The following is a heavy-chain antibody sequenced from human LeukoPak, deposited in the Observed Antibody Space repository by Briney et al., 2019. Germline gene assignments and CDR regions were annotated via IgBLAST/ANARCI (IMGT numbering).Heavy chain of an antibody. J-gene: IGHJ3*02. CDR3: ARDWNLEWVIGVSEAFDI. D-gene: IGHD3-3*01. CDR1: GYTFIGYY. Sequence: GASVKVSCKASGYTFIGYYMHWVRQAPGQGLEWLGWITPNSGATNYAQKFQGRVTMTTDTSITTAYMELSRLRSDDTAVYYCARDWNLEWVIGVSEAFDIWGQGTMVTVSS. CDR2: ITPNSGAT. V-gene: IGHV1-2*02.